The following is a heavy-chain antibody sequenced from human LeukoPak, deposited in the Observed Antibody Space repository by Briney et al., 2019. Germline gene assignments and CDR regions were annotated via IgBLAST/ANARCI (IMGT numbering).Heavy chain of an antibody. D-gene: IGHD6-13*01. V-gene: IGHV3-9*01. Sequence: PGRSLRLSCAAPGFTLDDYAMHSVRHGPGKSLEWVSGISWNSGSIGYADSVKGRFTISRDNAENTLYLHMTSLRAEDTALYYCAKDIWGTSSWYYFDYWGQGTLVTVSS. J-gene: IGHJ4*02. CDR2: ISWNSGSI. CDR1: GFTLDDYA. CDR3: AKDIWGTSSWYYFDY.